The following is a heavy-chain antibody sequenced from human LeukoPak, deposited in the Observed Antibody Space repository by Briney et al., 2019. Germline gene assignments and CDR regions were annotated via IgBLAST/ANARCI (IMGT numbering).Heavy chain of an antibody. CDR3: ATHSRGYSSSWYPGYYFDY. CDR2: INHSGST. J-gene: IGHJ4*02. CDR1: GGSFSGYY. Sequence: SETLSLTCAVYGGSFSGYYWSWIRQPPGKGLEWIGEINHSGSTNYNPSLKSRVTISVDTSKNQFSLKLSSVTAADTAVYYCATHSRGYSSSWYPGYYFDYWGQGTLVTVSS. D-gene: IGHD6-13*01. V-gene: IGHV4-34*01.